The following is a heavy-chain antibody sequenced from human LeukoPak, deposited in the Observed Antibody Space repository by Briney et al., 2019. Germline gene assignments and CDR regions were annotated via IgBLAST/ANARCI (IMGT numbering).Heavy chain of an antibody. D-gene: IGHD2-15*01. J-gene: IGHJ6*03. CDR3: ARDPCSGGTCYYYMDV. Sequence: GASVMVSCKASGYTFTGYYMHWVRQAPGQGLEWMGRINPNSGGTSYAQKFQDRVTMTRDTSISTAYMELSTLTSDDTAVYYCARDPCSGGTCYYYMDVWGKGTTVTVSS. V-gene: IGHV1-2*06. CDR1: GYTFTGYY. CDR2: INPNSGGT.